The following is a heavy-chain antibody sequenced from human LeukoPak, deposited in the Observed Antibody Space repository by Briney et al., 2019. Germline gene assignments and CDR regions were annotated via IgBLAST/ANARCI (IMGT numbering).Heavy chain of an antibody. D-gene: IGHD3-10*01. Sequence: GSLRLSCAASGFTFSSYSMNWVRQAPGKGLEWVANIKEDGSVKYYVDSVKGRFTISRDNTRNSLYLQMNSLRAEDTAVYYCARVGGYYYGSGSYYSDYWSQGTLVTVSS. CDR1: GFTFSSYS. J-gene: IGHJ4*02. CDR3: ARVGGYYYGSGSYYSDY. CDR2: IKEDGSVK. V-gene: IGHV3-7*01.